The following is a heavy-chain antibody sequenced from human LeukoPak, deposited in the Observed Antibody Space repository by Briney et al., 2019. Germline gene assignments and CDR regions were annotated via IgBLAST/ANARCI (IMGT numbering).Heavy chain of an antibody. V-gene: IGHV3-23*01. D-gene: IGHD6-6*01. CDR3: AKDLVAARVPQYYFDY. Sequence: GGSLRLSCAASGFTFSSYAMSWVRQAPGKGLEWVSAISGSGGSTYYADSVKGRFTISRDNSKNTLYLQMNSLRAEDTAVYYCAKDLVAARVPQYYFDYWGQGTLVTVSS. CDR1: GFTFSSYA. J-gene: IGHJ4*02. CDR2: ISGSGGST.